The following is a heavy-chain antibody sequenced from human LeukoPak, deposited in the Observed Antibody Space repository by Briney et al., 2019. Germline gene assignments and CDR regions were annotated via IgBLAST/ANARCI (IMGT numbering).Heavy chain of an antibody. V-gene: IGHV3-30*03. D-gene: IGHD6-19*01. CDR2: ISYDGSNK. Sequence: GGSLRLSCVASGFTLSSYTLNWVRRAPGKGLEWVAVISYDGSNKYYADSVKGRFTISRDNSKNTLYLQMNSLRAEDTAVYYCAISSGSWWGQGTLVTVSS. CDR1: GFTLSSYT. CDR3: AISSGSW. J-gene: IGHJ4*02.